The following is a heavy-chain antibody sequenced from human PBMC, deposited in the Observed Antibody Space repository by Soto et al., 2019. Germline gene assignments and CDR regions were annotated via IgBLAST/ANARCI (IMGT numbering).Heavy chain of an antibody. V-gene: IGHV4-4*07. J-gene: IGHJ5*02. CDR1: GGSINSYY. CDR3: ARDVNIVATIRFWFDP. D-gene: IGHD5-12*01. CDR2: IYTSGST. Sequence: QVQLQESGPGLVKPSETLSLTCTVSGGSINSYYWSWIRQPAGKGLEWIGRIYTSGSTNYNPSLKGRVTMSVDTSKNQFSLKLSSVTAADTAVYYCARDVNIVATIRFWFDPWGQGTLVTVSS.